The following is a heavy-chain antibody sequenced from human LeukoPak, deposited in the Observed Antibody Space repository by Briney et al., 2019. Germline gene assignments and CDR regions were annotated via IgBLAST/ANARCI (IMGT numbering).Heavy chain of an antibody. J-gene: IGHJ4*02. CDR3: ARGDDSSGYYYFDY. D-gene: IGHD3-22*01. V-gene: IGHV3-7*01. Sequence: GGSLRLSCAASGFTFSSYWMSWVRQAPGKGLEWVANIRQDGSEKYYVDSVKGRFTISRDNAKNSLYLQMNSLRAEDTAVYYCARGDDSSGYYYFDYWGQGTLVTVSS. CDR2: IRQDGSEK. CDR1: GFTFSSYW.